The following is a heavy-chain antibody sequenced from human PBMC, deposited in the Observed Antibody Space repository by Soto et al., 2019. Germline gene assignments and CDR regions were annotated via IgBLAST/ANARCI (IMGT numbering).Heavy chain of an antibody. CDR1: SAPVSSSTYT. V-gene: IGHV4-30-4*08. CDR3: ATSGTFPYYFDS. CDR2: IYYSGST. D-gene: IGHD1-26*01. J-gene: IGHJ4*02. Sequence: SETLSLTCTGSSAPVSSSTYTWGWIRQPPGKGLEWIGYIYYSGSTYYNPSLRSRVTISVDTSRNHFSLKLNSMTAADTAVYYCATSGTFPYYFDSWGQGTLVTVSS.